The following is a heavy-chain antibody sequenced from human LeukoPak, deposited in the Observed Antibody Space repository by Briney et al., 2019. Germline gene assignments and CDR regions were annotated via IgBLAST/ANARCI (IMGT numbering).Heavy chain of an antibody. CDR1: GFIFDSYW. V-gene: IGHV3-7*01. D-gene: IGHD2-8*02. CDR2: INRDGTGK. J-gene: IGHJ3*01. CDR3: AKEIYCTATTCQGNDAFDL. Sequence: GGSLRLSCATSGFIFDSYWMTWVRQGPGKGLEWVANINRDGTGKYYVDSVKGRFTISRDNAKNSLTLQMSSLRAEDTAVYYCAKEIYCTATTCQGNDAFDLWGQGTRVTVSS.